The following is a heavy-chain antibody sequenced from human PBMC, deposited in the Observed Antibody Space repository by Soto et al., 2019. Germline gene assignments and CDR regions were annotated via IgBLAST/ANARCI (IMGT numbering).Heavy chain of an antibody. CDR1: GFSFSSYS. CDR2: ISSSGSTI. V-gene: IGHV3-48*01. D-gene: IGHD2-2*01. CDR3: ASNIVVVPAAIPIHFYYMDV. J-gene: IGHJ6*03. Sequence: GGSLRLSCAASGFSFSSYSMNWVRQAPGRGLEWVSYISSSGSTINYADSVKGRFTISRDNAKNSLYLQMNSLRAEDTAVYYCASNIVVVPAAIPIHFYYMDVWGKGTTVTVSS.